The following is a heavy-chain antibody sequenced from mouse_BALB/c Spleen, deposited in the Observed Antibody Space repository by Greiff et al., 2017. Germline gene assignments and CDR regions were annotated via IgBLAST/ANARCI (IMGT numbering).Heavy chain of an antibody. CDR3: ARRGITTVYWYFDV. D-gene: IGHD1-1*01. V-gene: IGHV5-17*02. CDR1: GFTFSSFG. Sequence: DVKLVESGGGLVQPGGSRKLSCAASGFTFSSFGMHWVRQAPEKGLEWVAYISSGSSTIYYADTVKGRFTISRDNPKNTLFLQMTSLRSEDTAMYYCARRGITTVYWYFDVWGAGTTVTVSS. J-gene: IGHJ1*01. CDR2: ISSGSSTI.